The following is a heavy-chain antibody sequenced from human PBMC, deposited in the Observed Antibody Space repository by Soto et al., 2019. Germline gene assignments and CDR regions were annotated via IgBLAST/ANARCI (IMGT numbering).Heavy chain of an antibody. J-gene: IGHJ4*02. CDR1: GFTFSSYG. CDR2: ISYDGSNK. Sequence: SGGSLRLSCAASGFTFSSYGMHWVRQAPGKGLEWVAVISYDGSNKYYADSVKGRFTISRDNSKNTLYLQMNSLRAEDTAVYYCARVDGQAIYYFDYWGQGTLVTVSS. V-gene: IGHV3-30*03. D-gene: IGHD2-2*01. CDR3: ARVDGQAIYYFDY.